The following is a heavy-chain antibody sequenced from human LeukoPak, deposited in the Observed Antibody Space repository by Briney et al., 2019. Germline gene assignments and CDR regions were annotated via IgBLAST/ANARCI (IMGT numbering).Heavy chain of an antibody. CDR3: ASDSPYYGMDV. CDR1: GFPFSSYW. J-gene: IGHJ6*02. V-gene: IGHV3-74*01. Sequence: GGSLRLSCAASGFPFSSYWMHWVRQVPGKGLLWVSRINSDGSATIYADSMRGRFTISRDNAKNTLYLQMSGLRVEDTAVYHCASDSPYYGMDVWGQGTTVTVSS. CDR2: INSDGSAT.